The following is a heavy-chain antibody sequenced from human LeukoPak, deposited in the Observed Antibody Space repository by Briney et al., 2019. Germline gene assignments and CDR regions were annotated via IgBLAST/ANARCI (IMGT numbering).Heavy chain of an antibody. J-gene: IGHJ4*02. Sequence: PGGSLRLSCAASGFTFSSYWMHWVRQAPGKGLVWVSRINSDGSSTSHADSVKGRFTISRDNAKSTLYLQMNSLRAEDTAVYYCARGDPHDYDSSGYYYPLDYWGQGTLDTVSS. CDR3: ARGDPHDYDSSGYYYPLDY. CDR2: INSDGSST. D-gene: IGHD3-22*01. V-gene: IGHV3-74*01. CDR1: GFTFSSYW.